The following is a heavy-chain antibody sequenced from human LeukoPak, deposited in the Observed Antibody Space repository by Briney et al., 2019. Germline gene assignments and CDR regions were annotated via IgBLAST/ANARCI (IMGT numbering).Heavy chain of an antibody. CDR3: ARDQGVVVGATRVFDY. V-gene: IGHV3-7*01. J-gene: IGHJ4*02. Sequence: PGGSLRLSCAASGFTFGSYWMSWVRQAPGKGLEWVANIKQDGSEKYYVDSVKGRFTISRDNAKNSLYLQMNSLRAEDTAVYYCARDQGVVVGATRVFDYWGQGTLVTVSS. CDR1: GFTFGSYW. CDR2: IKQDGSEK. D-gene: IGHD1-26*01.